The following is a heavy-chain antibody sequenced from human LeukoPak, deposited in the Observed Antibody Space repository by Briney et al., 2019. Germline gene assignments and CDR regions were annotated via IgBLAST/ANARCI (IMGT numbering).Heavy chain of an antibody. Sequence: SETLSLTCAVYGGSFRGYYWSWIRQPPGKGLEWIGEINHSGSTNYNPSLKSRVTISVDTSKNQFSLKLSSVTAADTAVYYCARRTRAVAGNNWFDPWGQGTLVTVSS. CDR1: GGSFRGYY. CDR2: INHSGST. J-gene: IGHJ5*02. CDR3: ARRTRAVAGNNWFDP. D-gene: IGHD6-19*01. V-gene: IGHV4-34*01.